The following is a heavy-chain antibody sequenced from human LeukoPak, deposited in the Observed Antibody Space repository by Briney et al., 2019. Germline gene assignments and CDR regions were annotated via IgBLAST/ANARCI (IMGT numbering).Heavy chain of an antibody. CDR2: INPNSGGT. V-gene: IGHV1-2*02. D-gene: IGHD3-22*01. Sequence: ASVKVSCKASGYTFTGYYMHWVRQAPGQGLEWMGWINPNSGGTNYAQKFQGRVTMTRDTSISTAYTELSRLRSDYTAVYYCAREYDSSGYSYYGMDVWGQGTTVTVSS. CDR1: GYTFTGYY. J-gene: IGHJ6*02. CDR3: AREYDSSGYSYYGMDV.